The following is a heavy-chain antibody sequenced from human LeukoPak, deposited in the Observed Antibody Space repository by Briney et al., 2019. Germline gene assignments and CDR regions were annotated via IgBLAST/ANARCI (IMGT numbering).Heavy chain of an antibody. CDR1: GYTFTSYG. J-gene: IGHJ6*02. CDR3: AREDVEPDVKYYYGMDV. CDR2: ISAYNGNT. V-gene: IGHV1-18*01. Sequence: ASVKVSCKASGYTFTSYGISWVRQAPGQGLERMGWISAYNGNTNYAQKLQGRVTMTTDTSTSTAYMELRSLRSDDTAVYYCAREDVEPDVKYYYGMDVWGQGTTVTVSS. D-gene: IGHD2-2*01.